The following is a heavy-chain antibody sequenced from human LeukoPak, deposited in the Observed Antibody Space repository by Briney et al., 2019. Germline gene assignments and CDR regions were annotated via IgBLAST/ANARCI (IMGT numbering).Heavy chain of an antibody. J-gene: IGHJ2*01. V-gene: IGHV4-30-2*01. CDR2: IYHSGST. Sequence: SETLSLTCTVSGGSISSGGYYWSWIRQPPGTGLEWIGYIYHSGSTYYNPSLKSRVTISVDRSKSQFSLKLSSVTAADTAVYYCARDESAGLSSSWYFDLWGRGTLVTVSS. D-gene: IGHD6-13*01. CDR3: ARDESAGLSSSWYFDL. CDR1: GGSISSGGYY.